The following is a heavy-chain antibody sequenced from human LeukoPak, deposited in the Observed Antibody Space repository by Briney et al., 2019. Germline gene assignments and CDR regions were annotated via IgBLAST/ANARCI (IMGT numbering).Heavy chain of an antibody. Sequence: SETLSLTCTVSGGSISSYYWSWIRQPAGKGLEWIGRIYTSGSTNYNPSLKSRVTMSVDTSKNQFSLKLSSVTAADTAVYYCARDSPYSSSWSHCGMDVWGQGTTVTVSS. CDR1: GGSISSYY. V-gene: IGHV4-4*07. CDR2: IYTSGST. D-gene: IGHD6-13*01. J-gene: IGHJ6*02. CDR3: ARDSPYSSSWSHCGMDV.